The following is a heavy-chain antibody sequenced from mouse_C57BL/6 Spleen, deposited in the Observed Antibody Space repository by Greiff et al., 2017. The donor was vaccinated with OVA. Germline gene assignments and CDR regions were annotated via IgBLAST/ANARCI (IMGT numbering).Heavy chain of an antibody. CDR2: IYPSDSET. Sequence: VQLQQPGAELVRPGSSVKLSCKASGYTFTSYWMDWVKQRPGQGLEWIGNIYPSDSETHYNQKFKDKATLTVDKSSSTAYMQLSSLTSEDSAVYYCARWATTPFDYWGQGTTLTVSS. D-gene: IGHD3-1*01. CDR3: ARWATTPFDY. CDR1: GYTFTSYW. V-gene: IGHV1-61*01. J-gene: IGHJ2*01.